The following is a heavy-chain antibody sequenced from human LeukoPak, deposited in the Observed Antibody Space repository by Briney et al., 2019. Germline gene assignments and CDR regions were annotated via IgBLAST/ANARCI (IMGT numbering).Heavy chain of an antibody. D-gene: IGHD2-15*01. CDR3: ARGEYCSGGSCSYYYYYGMDV. J-gene: IGHJ6*02. Sequence: GASVKVSCKASGYTFTSYAMNWVRQAPGQGLEWMGWINTNTGNPTYAQGFTGRFVFSLDTSVSTAYLQISSLKAEDTAVYYCARGEYCSGGSCSYYYYYGMDVWGQGTTVTVSS. CDR1: GYTFTSYA. CDR2: INTNTGNP. V-gene: IGHV7-4-1*02.